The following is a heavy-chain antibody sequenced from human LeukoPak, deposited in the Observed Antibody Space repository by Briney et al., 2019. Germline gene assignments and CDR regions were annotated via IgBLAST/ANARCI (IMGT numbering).Heavy chain of an antibody. V-gene: IGHV4-34*01. J-gene: IGHJ6*03. CDR3: ARVGGGYSYGYRYYYYYYMDV. Sequence: SETLSLTCAVYGGSFSGYYWSWIRQPPGKGLEWIGEINHSGSTNYNPSLKSRVTISVDTSKNQFSLKLSSVTAADTAVYYCARVGGGYSYGYRYYYYYYMDVWGKGTTVTVSS. D-gene: IGHD5-18*01. CDR1: GGSFSGYY. CDR2: INHSGST.